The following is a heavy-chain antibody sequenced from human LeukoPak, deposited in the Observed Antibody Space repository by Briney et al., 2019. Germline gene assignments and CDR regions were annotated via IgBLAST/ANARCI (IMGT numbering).Heavy chain of an antibody. CDR3: ARLPVVVPAANYYYYYGMDV. J-gene: IGHJ6*02. Sequence: GGSLRLSCAASGFSVSNTYMSWVRQAPGKGLEWVSSISSSSSYIYYADSVKGRFTISRDNAKNSLYLQMNSLRAEDTAVYYCARLPVVVPAANYYYYYGMDVWGQGTTVTVSS. CDR2: ISSSSSYI. CDR1: GFSVSNTY. D-gene: IGHD2-2*01. V-gene: IGHV3-21*01.